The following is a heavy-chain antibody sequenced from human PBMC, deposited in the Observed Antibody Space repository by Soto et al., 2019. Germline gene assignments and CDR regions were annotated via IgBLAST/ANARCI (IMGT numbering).Heavy chain of an antibody. Sequence: SETLSLTCTVSGGSISSAGYYWDWIRQPPGKGLEWIGRIYYSGSTYYNPSLESRVTISVDTSKNQFSLKLSSVTVADTAVYYCARAPTHCSSTSCYKGGWFLWEFDYWGQGTLVTVSS. CDR1: GGSISSAGYY. CDR2: IYYSGST. V-gene: IGHV4-39*01. J-gene: IGHJ4*02. CDR3: ARAPTHCSSTSCYKGGWFLWEFDY. D-gene: IGHD2-2*02.